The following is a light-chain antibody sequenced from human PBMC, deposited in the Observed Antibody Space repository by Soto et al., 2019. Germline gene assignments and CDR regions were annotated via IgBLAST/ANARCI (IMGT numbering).Light chain of an antibody. Sequence: QSVLTQPPSVSGAPGQRVTISCTGSSSNIGAGYDVRWYQQRPGTGPKLLIFGNINRPSGVPDRFSGSKSGTSASLAITGLQAEDEGDYYCQSYDSTLSDRYVFGTGTKVTVL. CDR3: QSYDSTLSDRYV. V-gene: IGLV1-40*01. CDR2: GNI. J-gene: IGLJ1*01. CDR1: SSNIGAGYD.